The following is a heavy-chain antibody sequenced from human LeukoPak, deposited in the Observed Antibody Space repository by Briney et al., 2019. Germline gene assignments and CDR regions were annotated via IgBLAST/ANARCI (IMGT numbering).Heavy chain of an antibody. Sequence: SQTLSLTCTVSGGSISSGGYYWSWIRQHPGKGLEWIGYIYYSGSTYYNPSLKSRVTISVDTSKNQFSLKLSSVTAADTAVYYCARWYYYDSSGRLDSLDYWGRGTLVTVSS. CDR3: ARWYYYDSSGRLDSLDY. D-gene: IGHD3-22*01. CDR2: IYYSGST. CDR1: GGSISSGGYY. V-gene: IGHV4-31*03. J-gene: IGHJ4*02.